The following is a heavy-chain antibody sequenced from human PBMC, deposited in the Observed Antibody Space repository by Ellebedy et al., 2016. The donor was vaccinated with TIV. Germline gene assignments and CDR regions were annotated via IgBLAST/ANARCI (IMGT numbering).Heavy chain of an antibody. CDR3: AKLGGVLSWYADY. Sequence: PGGSLRLSCAASGVTFSTYWMGWVRQAPGKGLEWVSALGGSSENTYYADSVQGRFTISRDNSENTLYLQMNSLRADDTAMYYCAKLGGVLSWYADYWGLGTLVTVSP. D-gene: IGHD6-13*01. CDR1: GVTFSTYW. J-gene: IGHJ4*02. V-gene: IGHV3-23*01. CDR2: LGGSSENT.